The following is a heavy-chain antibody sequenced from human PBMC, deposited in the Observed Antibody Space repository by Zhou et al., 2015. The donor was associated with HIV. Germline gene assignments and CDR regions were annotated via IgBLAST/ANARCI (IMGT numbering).Heavy chain of an antibody. J-gene: IGHJ5*02. D-gene: IGHD3-16*01. Sequence: VQLVESGGGVVQPGRSLRLSCAASGFTFSSYVMHWVRQAPGKGLEWVATIKPDGSEQNYAASVRGRFIISRDNDKNSLYLQMKRLRGEDTAMYYCARWGTGFHYPRGTAWGREPWSPSPQ. CDR1: GFTFSSYV. CDR3: ARWGTGFHYPRGTA. V-gene: IGHV3-7*01. CDR2: IKPDGSEQ.